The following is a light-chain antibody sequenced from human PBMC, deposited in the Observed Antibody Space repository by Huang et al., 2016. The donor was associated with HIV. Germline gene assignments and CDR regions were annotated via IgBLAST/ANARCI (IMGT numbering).Light chain of an antibody. CDR1: QSVGGN. V-gene: IGKV3-15*01. J-gene: IGKJ4*01. CDR2: GST. Sequence: IVMTQTPDTLPVSPGGSATLSCRASQSVGGNMAWYQQKPGQAPRLIIYGSTTSAAGVPARFSGCGSGTGFTLTIYNLQSEDFAVYYCQPYNNWHLTFGGGTTV. CDR3: QPYNNWHLT.